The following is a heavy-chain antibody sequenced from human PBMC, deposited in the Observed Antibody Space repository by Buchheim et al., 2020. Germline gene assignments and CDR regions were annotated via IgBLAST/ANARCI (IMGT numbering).Heavy chain of an antibody. CDR3: ARDYPLRYVDTAMVKYYYYGMDV. D-gene: IGHD5-18*01. V-gene: IGHV3-7*01. CDR1: GFTFSSYW. Sequence: EVQLVESGGGLVQPGGSLRLSCAASGFTFSSYWMSWVRQAPGKGLEWVANIKQDGSEKYYVDSVKGRFTISRDNAKNSLYLQRNSLRAEDTAVYYCARDYPLRYVDTAMVKYYYYGMDVWAKGP. J-gene: IGHJ6*02. CDR2: IKQDGSEK.